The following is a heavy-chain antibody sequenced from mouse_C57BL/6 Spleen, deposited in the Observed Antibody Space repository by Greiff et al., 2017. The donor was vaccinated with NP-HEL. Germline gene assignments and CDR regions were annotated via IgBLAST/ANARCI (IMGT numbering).Heavy chain of an antibody. J-gene: IGHJ4*01. Sequence: QVQLQESGPGLVAPSQSLSITCTVSGFSLTSYGVHWVRQPPGKGLEWLVVIWSDGSTTYNSALKSRLSISKDNSKSQVFLKMNRLQTDDTAMYYCARPSTTVVDYAMDYWGQGTSVTVSS. CDR2: IWSDGST. D-gene: IGHD1-1*01. CDR3: ARPSTTVVDYAMDY. CDR1: GFSLTSYG. V-gene: IGHV2-6*03.